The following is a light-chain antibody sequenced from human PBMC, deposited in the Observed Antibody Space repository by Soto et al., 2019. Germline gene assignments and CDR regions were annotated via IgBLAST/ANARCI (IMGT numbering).Light chain of an antibody. V-gene: IGLV1-51*01. J-gene: IGLJ1*01. Sequence: TQPPSVSGAPGQRVTISCTGSSSNIGGNSVSWYQQLPGTAPKLLIYDDNKRPSGIPDRFPGSKSGTSATLGITGFQTGDEADYYCGSWDSSLSAYVFGTGTKVTVL. CDR2: DDN. CDR3: GSWDSSLSAYV. CDR1: SSNIGGNS.